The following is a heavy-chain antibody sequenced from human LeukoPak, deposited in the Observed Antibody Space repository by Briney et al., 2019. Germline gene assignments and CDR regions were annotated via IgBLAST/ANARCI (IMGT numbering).Heavy chain of an antibody. Sequence: PGGSLRLSCAASGFTFSSYSMNWVRQAPGKGLEWVSSISSSSSYIYYADSVKGRFTISRDNAKNSLYLQMNSLRAEDTAVYYCARDPHTNDSSGYYLGTDYWGQGTLVTVSS. CDR3: ARDPHTNDSSGYYLGTDY. V-gene: IGHV3-21*01. D-gene: IGHD3-22*01. CDR1: GFTFSSYS. J-gene: IGHJ4*02. CDR2: ISSSSSYI.